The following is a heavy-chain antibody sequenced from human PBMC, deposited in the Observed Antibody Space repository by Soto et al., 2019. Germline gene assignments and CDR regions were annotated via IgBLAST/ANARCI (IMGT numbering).Heavy chain of an antibody. CDR1: GGSIINYD. D-gene: IGHD3-10*01. CDR3: ARHGFGSLHGLVDV. Sequence: QVQLQESGPGLVKPAETLSLTSTVSGGSIINYDCSWFRQPPGKGLEWIGYIQYNGYSAYNLSLKRRVTMSMDTSKTQFSLMLESVTATDTAVYYCARHGFGSLHGLVDVWGQGTTVIVSS. CDR2: IQYNGYS. J-gene: IGHJ6*02. V-gene: IGHV4-59*08.